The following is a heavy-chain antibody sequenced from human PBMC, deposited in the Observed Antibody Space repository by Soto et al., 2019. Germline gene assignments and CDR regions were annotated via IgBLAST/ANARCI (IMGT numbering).Heavy chain of an antibody. CDR2: VSHDGSNK. J-gene: IGHJ4*02. Sequence: QVQLVESGGGVVQPGRSLRLSCAASGFSFSSCAMHWVRQAPGKGLEWVAVVSHDGSNKYYADSVKGRVTIPRDNSINTVYLQMNSLRAEDTAVYYCARVSIAVAGIASYFDYWGQGTRVPVSS. CDR3: ARVSIAVAGIASYFDY. V-gene: IGHV3-30-3*01. D-gene: IGHD6-19*01. CDR1: GFSFSSCA.